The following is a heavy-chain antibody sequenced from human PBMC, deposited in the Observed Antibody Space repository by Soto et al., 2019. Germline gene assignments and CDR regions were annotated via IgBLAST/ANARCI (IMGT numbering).Heavy chain of an antibody. CDR1: GGSISSGGYS. CDR2: IYHSGST. J-gene: IGHJ6*02. Sequence: PSETLSLTCAVSGGSISSGGYSWSWIRQPPGKGLEWIGYIYHSGSTYYNPSLKSRVTISVDTSKNQFSLKLSSVTAADTAVYYCARAVVPYYDFWSGYTHYGMDVWGQGTTVTVSS. V-gene: IGHV4-30-2*01. D-gene: IGHD3-3*01. CDR3: ARAVVPYYDFWSGYTHYGMDV.